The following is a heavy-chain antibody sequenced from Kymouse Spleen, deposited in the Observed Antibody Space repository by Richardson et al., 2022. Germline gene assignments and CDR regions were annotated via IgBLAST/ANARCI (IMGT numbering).Heavy chain of an antibody. V-gene: IGHV3-73*02. CDR2: IRSKANSYAT. Sequence: EVQLVESGGGLVQPGGSLKLSCAASGFTFSGSAMHWVRQASGKGLEWVGRIRSKANSYATAYAASVKGRFTISRDDSKNTAYLQMNSLKTEDTAVYYCTPPILY*RLLLLRYGRLGPRDHGHRLL. D-gene: IGHD2-8*01. CDR1: GFTFSGSA. J-gene: IGHJ6*02. CDR3: TPPILY*RLLLLRYGR.